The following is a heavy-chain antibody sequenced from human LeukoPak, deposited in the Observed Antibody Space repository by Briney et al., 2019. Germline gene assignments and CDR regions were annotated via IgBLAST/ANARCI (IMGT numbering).Heavy chain of an antibody. Sequence: GGSLRLSCAASGFTFSSYAMHWVRQAPGKGLEWVAVISYDGSNKYYADSVKGRFTISRDNSKNTLYLQMNSLRAEDTAVYYCARDGGEIYYYYYGMDVWGQGTTVTVSS. CDR1: GFTFSSYA. V-gene: IGHV3-30-3*01. CDR2: ISYDGSNK. J-gene: IGHJ6*02. D-gene: IGHD4-23*01. CDR3: ARDGGEIYYYYYGMDV.